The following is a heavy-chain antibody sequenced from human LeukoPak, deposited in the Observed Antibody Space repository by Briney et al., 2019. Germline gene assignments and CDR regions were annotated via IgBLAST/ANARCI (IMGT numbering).Heavy chain of an antibody. CDR2: IYYSGST. CDR1: GGSISSYY. CDR3: ARAAWGGTYFDY. J-gene: IGHJ4*02. D-gene: IGHD3-16*01. V-gene: IGHV4-59*01. Sequence: SETLSLTCTVSGGSISSYYWSWIRQPPGKGLEWIGCIYYSGSTNYNPSLKSRVTISVDTSKNQFSLKLSSVTAAGTAVYYCARAAWGGTYFDYWGQGTLVTVSS.